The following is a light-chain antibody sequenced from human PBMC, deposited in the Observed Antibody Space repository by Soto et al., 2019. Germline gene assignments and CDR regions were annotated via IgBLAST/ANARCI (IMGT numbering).Light chain of an antibody. V-gene: IGLV1-44*01. CDR3: AAWDDSLTGLV. Sequence: QSVLTQPPSASGTPGQRVTISCSGGSSNIGRHTVNWYQQLPGTAPKLLIQSSDKRPSGVPDRFSGSTSGTSGSLAISGLQSEDEADYYCAAWDDSLTGLVFGTGTKLTVL. CDR2: SSD. J-gene: IGLJ1*01. CDR1: SSNIGRHT.